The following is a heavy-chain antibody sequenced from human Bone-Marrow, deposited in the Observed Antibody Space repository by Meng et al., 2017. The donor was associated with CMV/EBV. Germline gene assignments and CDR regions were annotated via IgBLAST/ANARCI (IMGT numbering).Heavy chain of an antibody. CDR2: ISYDGSNK. V-gene: IGHV3-30*04. CDR1: GFTFSSYA. Sequence: GESLKISCAASGFTFSSYAVHWVRQAPGKGLEWVAVISYDGSNKYDADSVKGRFTISRDNSKNTLYLQMNSLRAEDTAVYYCARVKPTAIIHDAFEIWGQGTMVTVSS. J-gene: IGHJ3*02. D-gene: IGHD2-21*02. CDR3: ARVKPTAIIHDAFEI.